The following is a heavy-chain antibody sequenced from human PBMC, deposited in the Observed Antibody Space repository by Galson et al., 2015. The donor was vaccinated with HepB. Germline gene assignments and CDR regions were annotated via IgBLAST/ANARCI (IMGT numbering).Heavy chain of an antibody. CDR1: GFTVSRTY. Sequence: SLRLSCAASGFTVSRTYMSWVRQAPGKGLEWVSVLHSGGSTFYADSVKGRFTISSDISKNTLFLQMNSLKADDTAVYFCARGYSTSWYSGWGYWGRGTLVTVSS. CDR3: ARGYSTSWYSGWGY. V-gene: IGHV3-53*01. D-gene: IGHD6-13*01. CDR2: LHSGGST. J-gene: IGHJ4*02.